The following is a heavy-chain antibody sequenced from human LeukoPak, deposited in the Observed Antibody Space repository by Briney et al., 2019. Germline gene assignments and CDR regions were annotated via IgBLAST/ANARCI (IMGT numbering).Heavy chain of an antibody. CDR1: DASIHSNNHN. Sequence: SETLSLTCTDSDASIHSNNHNWSWVRQPPRKGLEWIGNIYSSGHTYYNASLKNRVTIYIDLSKNQFSLNLSSVTAADTADCAKSGGSGLIDYWGQETLVTVSS. CDR2: IYSSGHT. D-gene: IGHD1-26*01. J-gene: IGHJ4*02. V-gene: IGHV4-39*01. CDR3: SGGSGLIDY.